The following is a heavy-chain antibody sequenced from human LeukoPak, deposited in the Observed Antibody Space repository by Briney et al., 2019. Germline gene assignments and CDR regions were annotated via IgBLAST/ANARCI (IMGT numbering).Heavy chain of an antibody. V-gene: IGHV1-69*02. CDR2: IIPVLRRT. CDR3: GRSESDFFVDY. D-gene: IGHD3-3*01. J-gene: IGHJ4*02. CDR1: GGTSSSYT. Sequence: SVKVSCKASGGTSSSYTVVWVRQAPGQGLELMGRIIPVLRRTHYAQKFQDRVTLTADRITTTAYMELHSLRSEDTAMYYCGRSESDFFVDYWGQGTLVTVSS.